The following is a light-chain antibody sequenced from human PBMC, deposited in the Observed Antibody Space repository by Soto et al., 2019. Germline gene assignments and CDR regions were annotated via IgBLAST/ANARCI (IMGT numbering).Light chain of an antibody. CDR3: QQYYSYPRP. J-gene: IGKJ1*01. CDR2: AAS. Sequence: DIQMTQSPSTLSGSVGDRVTITCRASQTISSWLAWYQQKPGKAPKLLIYAASTLQSGVPSRFSGSGSGTDFTLTISCLQSEDFATYYCQQYYSYPRPFGQGTKVDIK. CDR1: QTISSW. V-gene: IGKV1-5*01.